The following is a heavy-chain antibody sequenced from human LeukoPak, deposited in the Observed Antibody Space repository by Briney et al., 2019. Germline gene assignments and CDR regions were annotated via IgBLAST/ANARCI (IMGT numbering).Heavy chain of an antibody. CDR3: ARVTLSEIVVFDI. Sequence: ASVRVSCKASGYTFTSYGISWVRQAPGQGLEWMGWISSYNGNTNYAQKLQGRVTMTTETSTSTAYMELRSLRSDDTAVYYCARVTLSEIVVFDIWGQGTMVTVSS. V-gene: IGHV1-18*01. D-gene: IGHD2-15*01. J-gene: IGHJ3*02. CDR2: ISSYNGNT. CDR1: GYTFTSYG.